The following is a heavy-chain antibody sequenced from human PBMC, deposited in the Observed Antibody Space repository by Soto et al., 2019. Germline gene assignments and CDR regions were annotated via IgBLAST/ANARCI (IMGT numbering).Heavy chain of an antibody. V-gene: IGHV4-34*01. D-gene: IGHD2-15*01. CDR1: GGSFSGYY. CDR3: ARDLRNYCSGGSCYLWYYFDY. J-gene: IGHJ4*02. Sequence: QVQLQQWGAGLLKPSETLSLTCAVYGGSFSGYYWSWIRQPPGKGLEWIGEINHSGSTNYNPSLKSRVTISVDTSKNQFSLKLSSVTAADTAVYYCARDLRNYCSGGSCYLWYYFDYWGQGTLVTVSS. CDR2: INHSGST.